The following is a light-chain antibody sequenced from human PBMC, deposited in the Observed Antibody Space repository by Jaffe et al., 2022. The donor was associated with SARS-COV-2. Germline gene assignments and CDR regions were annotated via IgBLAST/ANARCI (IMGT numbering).Light chain of an antibody. V-gene: IGKV3D-15*01. CDR2: GAS. CDR1: QSLSSN. CDR3: QQYNNWPALT. Sequence: EIVMTQSPAILSVSPGERATLSCRASQSLSSNLAWYQQKPGQAPRLLIYGASTRATGIPARFSGSGSGTEYTLTISSLQSEDFAVYYCQQYNNWPALTFGGGTKVEIK. J-gene: IGKJ4*01.